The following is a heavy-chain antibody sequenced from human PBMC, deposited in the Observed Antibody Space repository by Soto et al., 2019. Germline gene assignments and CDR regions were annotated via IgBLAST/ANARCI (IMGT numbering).Heavy chain of an antibody. D-gene: IGHD3-10*01. CDR3: ARGGYRLITMVRGRFDP. J-gene: IGHJ5*02. CDR2: IYYSGST. V-gene: IGHV4-30-4*01. CDR1: GGSISSGDYY. Sequence: SETLSLTCTVSGGSISSGDYYWSWIRQPPGKGLEWIGYIYYSGSTYYNPSLKSRVTISVDTAKNQFSLKLSSVTAADTAVYYCARGGYRLITMVRGRFDPWGQGTLVTVSS.